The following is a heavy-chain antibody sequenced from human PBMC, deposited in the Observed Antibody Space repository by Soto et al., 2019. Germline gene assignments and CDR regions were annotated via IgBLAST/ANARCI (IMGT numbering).Heavy chain of an antibody. CDR2: MNPNNGNT. CDR1: GYTFTSYD. Sequence: QVQLVQSGAEVKKPGASVKVSCKASGYTFTSYDINWVRQAPGQGLEWMGWMNPNNGNTGYAQKFQGRVTMTRTTATSTAYMDLGSLRSEDTAVYYCERTLYGDNVDYWGQGTLVTVSS. CDR3: ERTLYGDNVDY. D-gene: IGHD4-17*01. J-gene: IGHJ4*02. V-gene: IGHV1-8*01.